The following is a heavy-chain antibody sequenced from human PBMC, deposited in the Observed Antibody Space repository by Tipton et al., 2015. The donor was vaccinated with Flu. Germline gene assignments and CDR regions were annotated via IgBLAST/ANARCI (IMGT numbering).Heavy chain of an antibody. J-gene: IGHJ5*01. Sequence: LRLSCSVSGGSIGGPYCWGWIRQPPGQGLEWIGNVCQSGSTYYNPSLKSRVSISVARSKTQFSLRLTSVTAADTAVYFCARRDYSNYVSEPKNWFDSWGQGTLVTVSS. CDR1: GGSIGGPYC. D-gene: IGHD4-11*01. CDR3: ARRDYSNYVSEPKNWFDS. CDR2: VCQSGST. V-gene: IGHV4-38-2*01.